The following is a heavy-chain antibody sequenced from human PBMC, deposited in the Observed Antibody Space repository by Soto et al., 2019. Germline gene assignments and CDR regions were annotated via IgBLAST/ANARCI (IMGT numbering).Heavy chain of an antibody. CDR3: ARAVPTPPGSSGWTNYYYYYMDV. CDR2: IYSGGST. V-gene: IGHV3-53*04. J-gene: IGHJ6*03. CDR1: GFTVSSNY. Sequence: GGSLRLSCAASGFTVSSNYMSWVRQAPGKGLEWVSVIYSGGSTYYADSVKGRFTISRHNSKNTLYLQMNSLRAEDTAVYYCARAVPTPPGSSGWTNYYYYYMDVWGKGTTVTVSS. D-gene: IGHD6-19*01.